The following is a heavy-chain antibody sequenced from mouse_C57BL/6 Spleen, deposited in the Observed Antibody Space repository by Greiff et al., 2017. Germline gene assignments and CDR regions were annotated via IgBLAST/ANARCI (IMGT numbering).Heavy chain of an antibody. Sequence: VQLQQSGAELVKPGASVKLSCTASGFNIKDYYMHWVKQRPERGLEWIGRIDPEDGETKYAEKFQGKATITADKSSNTAYLQLSSLTSEDTAVYYCVRGYWFADWGQVTLVTV. CDR3: VRGYWFAD. J-gene: IGHJ3*01. CDR1: GFNIKDYY. D-gene: IGHD1-2*01. V-gene: IGHV14-2*01. CDR2: IDPEDGET.